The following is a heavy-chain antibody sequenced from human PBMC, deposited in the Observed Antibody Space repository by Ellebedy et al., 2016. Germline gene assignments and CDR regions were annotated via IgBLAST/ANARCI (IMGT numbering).Heavy chain of an antibody. V-gene: IGHV3-74*01. CDR3: ARGSITVFGGVDV. CDR2: ISTDGSST. Sequence: GGSLRLXXAVSGFTFSSHWMHWVRQAPGKGLVCVSRISTDGSSTNYADSVKGRFTISRDNAKNTLYLQMNSLRAEDTAVYYCARGSITVFGGVDVWGKGTTVTVSS. D-gene: IGHD3-3*01. CDR1: GFTFSSHW. J-gene: IGHJ6*04.